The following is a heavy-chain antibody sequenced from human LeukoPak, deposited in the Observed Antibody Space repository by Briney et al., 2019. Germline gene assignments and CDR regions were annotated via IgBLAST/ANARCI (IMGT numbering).Heavy chain of an antibody. CDR2: ISSSSSTI. D-gene: IGHD2-2*01. CDR3: ARDPPIVVVPATD. J-gene: IGHJ4*02. CDR1: GFTFSSYS. V-gene: IGHV3-48*01. Sequence: PGGSLRLSCAASGFTFSSYSMNWVRQAPGKGLEWVSYISSSSSTIYYADSVKGRFTISRDNAKNSLYLQMNSLRAEDTAVYYYARDPPIVVVPATDGGQGTLVTVSS.